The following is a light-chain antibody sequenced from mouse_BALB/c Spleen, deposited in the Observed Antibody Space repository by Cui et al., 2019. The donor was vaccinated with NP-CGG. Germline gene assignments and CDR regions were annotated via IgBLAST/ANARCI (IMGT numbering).Light chain of an antibody. CDR1: TGAVTTSNY. Sequence: QAVVTQESALTTSPGETVTLTCRSSTGAVTTSNYANWLQEKPDHLFTVLIGGTSNRAPGFPARFSGSLFGDKSALTITGAQTEDEAIYFCALWYSNHWVFGGGTKLTVL. CDR2: GTS. J-gene: IGLJ1*01. CDR3: ALWYSNHWV. V-gene: IGLV1*01.